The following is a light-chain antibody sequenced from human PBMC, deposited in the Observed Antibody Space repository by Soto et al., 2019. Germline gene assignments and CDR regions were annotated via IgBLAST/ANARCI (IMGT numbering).Light chain of an antibody. J-gene: IGLJ1*01. CDR2: EVS. CDR1: SSDVGAYHY. V-gene: IGLV2-14*01. Sequence: QSALTQPASVSGSPGQSITISCTGTSSDVGAYHYVSWYQQHPGKAPKLLIYEVSDRPPGISDRFSGSKSGNTASLTISRLQSEDEADYYCNSYTAFNTRVFGTGTKLTVL. CDR3: NSYTAFNTRV.